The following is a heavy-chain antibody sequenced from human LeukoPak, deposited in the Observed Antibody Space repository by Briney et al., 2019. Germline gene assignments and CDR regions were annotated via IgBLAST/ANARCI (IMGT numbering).Heavy chain of an antibody. Sequence: SETLSLTCTVSGGSVSSGGYYWSWIRQPPGKGLEWIGEINHSGSTNYNPSLKSRVTISVDTSKNQFSLKLSSVTAADTAVYYCARGRGYSYGYGYWGQGTLVTVSS. V-gene: IGHV4-61*08. CDR3: ARGRGYSYGYGY. CDR2: INHSGST. J-gene: IGHJ4*02. CDR1: GGSVSSGGYY. D-gene: IGHD5-18*01.